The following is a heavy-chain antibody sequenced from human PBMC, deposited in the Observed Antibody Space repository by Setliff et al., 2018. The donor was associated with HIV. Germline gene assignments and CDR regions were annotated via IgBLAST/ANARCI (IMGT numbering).Heavy chain of an antibody. J-gene: IGHJ6*04. D-gene: IGHD3-10*01. CDR2: IDSNNGNR. CDR3: ARGKGVGGVVITGGLDV. CDR1: GYSLSTYA. Sequence: ASVKVSCKASGYSLSTYAISWVRQAPGQGLEWMGWIDSNNGNRNFAQKFRGRVTMTTGISTNTAYMEVRSLSFDDTAVYYCARGKGVGGVVITGGLDVWGKGTTVTVSS. V-gene: IGHV1-18*01.